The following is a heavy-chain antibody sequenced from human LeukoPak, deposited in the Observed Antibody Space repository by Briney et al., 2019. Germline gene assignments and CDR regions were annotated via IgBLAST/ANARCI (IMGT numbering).Heavy chain of an antibody. J-gene: IGHJ4*02. Sequence: PSETLSLTCTVSGGSISSSSYYWGWIRQPPGKGLEWIGSIYYSGSTYYNPSLKSRVTISVDTSKNQFSLKLSSVTAADTAVYYCARISRSSTMIVVVASRGTLDYWGQGTLVTVSS. V-gene: IGHV4-39*01. CDR1: GGSISSSSYY. CDR3: ARISRSSTMIVVVASRGTLDY. D-gene: IGHD3-22*01. CDR2: IYYSGST.